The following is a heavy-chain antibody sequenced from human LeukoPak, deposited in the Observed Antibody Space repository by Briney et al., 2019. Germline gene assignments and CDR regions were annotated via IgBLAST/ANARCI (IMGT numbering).Heavy chain of an antibody. V-gene: IGHV3-43*01. CDR1: GFTFDDYT. CDR3: ARDRSSGYYGSSDY. J-gene: IGHJ4*02. Sequence: PGGSLRLSCAASGFTFDDYTMHWVRQAPGKGLEWVSLISWDGGSTYYADSVKGRFTISRDNAKNSLYLQMNSLRVDDTAVYYCARDRSSGYYGSSDYWGQGTLVTVSS. D-gene: IGHD3-22*01. CDR2: ISWDGGST.